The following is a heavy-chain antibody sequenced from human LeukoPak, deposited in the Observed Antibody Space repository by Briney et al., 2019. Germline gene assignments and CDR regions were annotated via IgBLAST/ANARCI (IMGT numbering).Heavy chain of an antibody. Sequence: ESGGSLRLSCAASGFTFSSYAMSWVRQAPGKGLDWVSAISGSGGSTYYADSVKGRFTISRDNSKTTLYLQMNSLRAEDTAVYYCAKEFPELRYGSGSYGAFDYWGQGTLVTVSS. CDR3: AKEFPELRYGSGSYGAFDY. CDR2: ISGSGGST. CDR1: GFTFSSYA. V-gene: IGHV3-23*01. D-gene: IGHD3-10*01. J-gene: IGHJ4*02.